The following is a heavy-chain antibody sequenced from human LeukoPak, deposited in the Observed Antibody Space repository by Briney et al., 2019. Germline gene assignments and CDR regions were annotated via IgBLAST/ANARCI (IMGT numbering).Heavy chain of an antibody. D-gene: IGHD3-3*01. V-gene: IGHV1-46*04. Sequence: ASVKVSCKASGYSFTDYYMHWVRQAPGQGLEWMGVINPRGGSTTYAERLQGRVTMTRDTCMITVYMELSSLRSEDTAVYYCARGLRFSDFGVVMGYYYYYRDVWGKGTTVTVSS. J-gene: IGHJ6*03. CDR3: ARGLRFSDFGVVMGYYYYYRDV. CDR1: GYSFTDYY. CDR2: INPRGGST.